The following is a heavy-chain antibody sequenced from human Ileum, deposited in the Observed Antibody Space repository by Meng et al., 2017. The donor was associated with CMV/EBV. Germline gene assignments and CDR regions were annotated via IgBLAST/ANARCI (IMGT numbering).Heavy chain of an antibody. CDR1: GFTFSSYA. CDR2: IGGSGDST. CDR3: AKHFPFFHY. Sequence: GESLKISCAASGFTFSSYAMSWVRQAPGKGLEWVSGIGGSGDSTYHTGSVKGRFTISRDNSNNTLYLQMNSLRADDTAVYYCAKHFPFFHYWGQGALVTVSS. D-gene: IGHD3-3*02. J-gene: IGHJ4*02. V-gene: IGHV3-23*01.